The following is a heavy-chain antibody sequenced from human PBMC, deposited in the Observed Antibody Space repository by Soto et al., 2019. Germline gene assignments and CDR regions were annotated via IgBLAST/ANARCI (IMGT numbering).Heavy chain of an antibody. J-gene: IGHJ4*02. CDR3: ARHAPQPIVGATTIDY. CDR2: IYYSGTT. D-gene: IGHD1-26*01. V-gene: IGHV4-39*01. Sequence: QLQLQESGPGLVKPSETLSLTCTVSGGSISSSSYYWGWIRQPPGKGLECIGNIYYSGTTYYNPSLKSRVTISVDTSKNQFSLKLSSVTAADTAVYYCARHAPQPIVGATTIDYWGQGTLVTVSS. CDR1: GGSISSSSYY.